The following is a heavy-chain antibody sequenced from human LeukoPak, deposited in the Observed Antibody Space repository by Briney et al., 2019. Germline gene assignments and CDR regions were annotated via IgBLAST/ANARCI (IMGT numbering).Heavy chain of an antibody. V-gene: IGHV3-66*01. Sequence: PGGSLRLSCAASGFTVSSSYMSWVRQAPGKGLEWGSVIYSGGSTYYADSVKGRFTISRDNSKNTLYLQMNSLRAEDTAVYYCARALRVGATREYYFDYWGQGTLVTVSS. CDR3: ARALRVGATREYYFDY. J-gene: IGHJ4*02. D-gene: IGHD1-26*01. CDR1: GFTVSSSY. CDR2: IYSGGST.